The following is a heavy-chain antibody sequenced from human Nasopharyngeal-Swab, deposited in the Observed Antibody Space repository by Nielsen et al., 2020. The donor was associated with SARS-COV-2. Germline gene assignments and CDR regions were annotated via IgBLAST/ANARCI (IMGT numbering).Heavy chain of an antibody. Sequence: GESLKISCAASGFTFSSYAMHWVRQAPGKGLEWVAVISYDGSNKYYADSVKGRFTISRDNSKNTLYLQMNSLRAEDTAVYYCARDQPPWSGYYDYYYYYMDVWGKGTTVTVSS. D-gene: IGHD3-3*01. V-gene: IGHV3-30*04. CDR3: ARDQPPWSGYYDYYYYYMDV. CDR1: GFTFSSYA. J-gene: IGHJ6*03. CDR2: ISYDGSNK.